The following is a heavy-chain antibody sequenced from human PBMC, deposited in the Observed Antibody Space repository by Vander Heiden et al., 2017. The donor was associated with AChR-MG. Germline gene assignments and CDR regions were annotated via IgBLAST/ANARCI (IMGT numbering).Heavy chain of an antibody. J-gene: IGHJ5*02. CDR3: AHTRPGYGDYEFGFDP. Sequence: QITLKESGPTLVKPTQTLTLTCTFSGFSLSTSGVGVGWIRQPPGKALEWLALIYWDDDKSYSPSLKSRLTITKDTSKNQVVLTMTNMDPVDTATYYCAHTRPGYGDYEFGFDPWGQGTLVTVSS. CDR1: GFSLSTSGVG. CDR2: IYWDDDK. D-gene: IGHD4-17*01. V-gene: IGHV2-5*02.